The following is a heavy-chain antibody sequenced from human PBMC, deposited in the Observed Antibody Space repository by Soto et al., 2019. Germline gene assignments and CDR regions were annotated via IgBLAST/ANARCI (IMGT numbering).Heavy chain of an antibody. Sequence: QVQLVQSGAEVKKPGASVKVSCKASGYTFTSYDINWVRQATGQGLEWMGWMNPNSGNTGYAQKFQGRVTLTRNTAKSTAYMELGSLRSEDTAVYYWAGGGSYDSSGYYYFLGWYFDLWGRGTLVTVSS. CDR1: GYTFTSYD. CDR2: MNPNSGNT. D-gene: IGHD3-22*01. CDR3: AGGGSYDSSGYYYFLGWYFDL. V-gene: IGHV1-8*01. J-gene: IGHJ2*01.